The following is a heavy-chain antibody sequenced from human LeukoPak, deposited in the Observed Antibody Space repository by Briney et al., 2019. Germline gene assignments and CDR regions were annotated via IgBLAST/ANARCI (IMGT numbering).Heavy chain of an antibody. D-gene: IGHD3-10*01. V-gene: IGHV1-18*01. CDR2: ISAYNGNT. J-gene: IGHJ6*02. Sequence: ASVKASCKASGYTFTSYGISWVRQAPGQGLEWMGWISAYNGNTNYTQKLQGRVTMTTDTSTSTAYMELRSLRSDDTAVYYCARAPPPYGSGSSKHYYYGMDVWGQGTTVTVSS. CDR1: GYTFTSYG. CDR3: ARAPPPYGSGSSKHYYYGMDV.